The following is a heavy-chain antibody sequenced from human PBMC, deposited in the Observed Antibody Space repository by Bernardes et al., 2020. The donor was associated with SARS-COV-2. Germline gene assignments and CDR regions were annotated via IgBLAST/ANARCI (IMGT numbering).Heavy chain of an antibody. V-gene: IGHV1-24*01. CDR3: ATDDPAGAVFGVVIYALHI. D-gene: IGHD3-3*01. Sequence: ASVTVSCKVSGYRVNEFFIHWVRQAPGKGREWLGGFDPQNRRTIYAQKFQGRVTMTEDTSTETAYMELRNLRSEDTAVYYCATDDPAGAVFGVVIYALHIWGQGTMVTVSS. J-gene: IGHJ3*02. CDR1: GYRVNEFF. CDR2: FDPQNRRT.